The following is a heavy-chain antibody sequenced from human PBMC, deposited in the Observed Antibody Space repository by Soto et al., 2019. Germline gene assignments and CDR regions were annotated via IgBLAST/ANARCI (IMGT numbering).Heavy chain of an antibody. J-gene: IGHJ4*02. D-gene: IGHD3-22*01. CDR3: ARSHLYYDSSGYPDY. CDR2: ISSSGSTI. CDR1: GCSFSDYY. V-gene: IGHV3-11*01. Sequence: PGGSLRLSCAASGCSFSDYYMSWIRQAPGKGLEWVSYISSSGSTIYYADSVKGRFTISRDNAKNSLYLQMNSLRAEDTAVYYCARSHLYYDSSGYPDYWGQGTLVTVSS.